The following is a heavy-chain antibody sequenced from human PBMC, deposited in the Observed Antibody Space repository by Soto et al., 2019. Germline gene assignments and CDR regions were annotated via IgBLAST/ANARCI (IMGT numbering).Heavy chain of an antibody. CDR1: GGYISSGGYF. V-gene: IGHV4-30-2*01. CDR3: ATMGTPATGLYYFDY. J-gene: IGHJ4*02. CDR2: IYHSGST. D-gene: IGHD2-15*01. Sequence: SETLSLTCAVSGGYISSGGYFWSWIRQPPGQGMERIGYIYHSGSTYYDPSLKSRVSISVDRSKNQFSLKLSSVTAVDTAVYYCATMGTPATGLYYFDYGGEGTLVTVSS.